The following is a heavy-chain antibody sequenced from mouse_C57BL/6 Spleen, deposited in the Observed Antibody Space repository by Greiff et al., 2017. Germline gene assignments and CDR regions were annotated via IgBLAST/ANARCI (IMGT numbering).Heavy chain of an antibody. J-gene: IGHJ4*01. CDR2: INPNNGGT. Sequence: EVQLQESGPALVQPGSSVKIPCKAPGYTFTDYHMDGVKQSHGKSLEWIGDINPNNGGTIYNQKFKGKATLTVDKSSSTAYMELRCLTSEVTACYYCAKGWLEAMDYCGQGSSVTDSS. CDR3: AKGWLEAMDY. D-gene: IGHD2-3*01. CDR1: GYTFTDYH. V-gene: IGHV1-18*01.